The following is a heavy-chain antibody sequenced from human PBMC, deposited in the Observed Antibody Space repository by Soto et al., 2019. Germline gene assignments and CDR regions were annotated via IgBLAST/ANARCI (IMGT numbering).Heavy chain of an antibody. V-gene: IGHV3-23*01. CDR3: AKDLVSVSSSCGPGVFCAFDI. CDR2: ISGSGGST. D-gene: IGHD6-13*01. Sequence: EVQLLESGGGLVQPGGSLRLSCAASGFTFSSYAMSWVRQAPGKGLEWVSAISGSGGSTYYADSVKGRFTISRDNSKNTLYLQMNSLRAEYTAVYYCAKDLVSVSSSCGPGVFCAFDIWGQGTMVTVSS. CDR1: GFTFSSYA. J-gene: IGHJ3*02.